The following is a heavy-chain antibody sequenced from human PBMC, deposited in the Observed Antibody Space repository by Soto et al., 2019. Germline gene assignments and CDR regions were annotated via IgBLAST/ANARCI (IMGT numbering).Heavy chain of an antibody. Sequence: ASETLSLTCTVSGASFTDGSLFWSWIRQSPGKGVEWIASTYIGGMTYYNPSLRSRVTISVDTSKSQFSLRLNSVTAADTAVYYCATATETFSTAGYYVNWFDPWGHGTLVTVSS. CDR1: GASFTDGSLF. CDR3: ATATETFSTAGYYVNWFDP. D-gene: IGHD3-22*01. CDR2: TYIGGMT. J-gene: IGHJ5*02. V-gene: IGHV4-39*01.